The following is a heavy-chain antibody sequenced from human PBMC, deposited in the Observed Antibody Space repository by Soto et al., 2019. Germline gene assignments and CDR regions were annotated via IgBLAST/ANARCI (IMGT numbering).Heavy chain of an antibody. D-gene: IGHD3-3*01. Sequence: QVQLQESGPGLVKPSETLSLTCTVSGGSIRSYSWSWIRQPPGKGLEWIGYISYSGSTNYNPSLKSRVTISVVTSKNQCSLKLSSVTAADTAVYYCAREFVTIFGVEGGFDYWGQGTLVTVSS. V-gene: IGHV4-59*01. CDR3: AREFVTIFGVEGGFDY. J-gene: IGHJ4*02. CDR2: ISYSGST. CDR1: GGSIRSYS.